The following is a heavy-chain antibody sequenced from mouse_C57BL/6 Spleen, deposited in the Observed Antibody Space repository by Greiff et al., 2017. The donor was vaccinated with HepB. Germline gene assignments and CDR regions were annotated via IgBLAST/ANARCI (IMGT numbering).Heavy chain of an antibody. Sequence: QVQLKESGAELVKPGASVKISCKASGYAFSSYWMNWVKQRPGKGLEWIGQIYPGDGDTNYNGKFKGKATLTADKSSSTAYMQLSSLTSEDSAVYFCARRDYDYWYFDVWGTGTTVTVSS. CDR1: GYAFSSYW. J-gene: IGHJ1*03. V-gene: IGHV1-80*01. CDR3: ARRDYDYWYFDV. CDR2: IYPGDGDT. D-gene: IGHD2-4*01.